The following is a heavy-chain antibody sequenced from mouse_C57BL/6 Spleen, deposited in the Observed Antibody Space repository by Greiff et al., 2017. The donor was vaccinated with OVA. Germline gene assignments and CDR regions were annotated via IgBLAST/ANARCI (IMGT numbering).Heavy chain of an antibody. Sequence: QVHVKQSGPGLVQPSQSLSITCTVSGFSLTSYGVHWVRQSPGKGLEWLGVIWSGGSTDYNAAFISRLSISKDNSKSQVFFKMNSLQADDTAIYYCARKRNGYDDGSFAYWGQGTLVTVSA. J-gene: IGHJ3*01. V-gene: IGHV2-2*01. CDR2: IWSGGST. D-gene: IGHD2-2*01. CDR3: ARKRNGYDDGSFAY. CDR1: GFSLTSYG.